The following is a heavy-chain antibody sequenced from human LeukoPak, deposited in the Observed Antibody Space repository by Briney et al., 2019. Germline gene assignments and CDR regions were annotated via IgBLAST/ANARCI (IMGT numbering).Heavy chain of an antibody. Sequence: QPGGSLRLSCEASGFTFSTEWMGWVRQAPGKGLEWVANINADGSDTYHVDSVKGRFTISRSNAQKSLFLQMNSLRVEDTALYYCVRWGVTAGMQDWGQGTLITVS. CDR3: VRWGVTAGMQD. J-gene: IGHJ4*02. CDR1: GFTFSTEW. CDR2: INADGSDT. D-gene: IGHD6-19*01. V-gene: IGHV3-7*01.